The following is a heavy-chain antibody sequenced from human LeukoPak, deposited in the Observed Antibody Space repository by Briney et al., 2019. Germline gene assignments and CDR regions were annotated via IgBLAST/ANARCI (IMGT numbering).Heavy chain of an antibody. J-gene: IGHJ5*02. CDR3: ARVQPPGSDDSSSWYDH. CDR2: IYSGGST. V-gene: IGHV3-66*01. Sequence: GGSLRLSCAASGFTVSSNYMSWVRQAPGKGLEWVSVIYSGGSTYYADSVKGRFTISRDNSKNTLYLQMNSLRAEDTAVYYCARVQPPGSDDSSSWYDHWGQGTLVTVSS. CDR1: GFTVSSNY. D-gene: IGHD6-13*01.